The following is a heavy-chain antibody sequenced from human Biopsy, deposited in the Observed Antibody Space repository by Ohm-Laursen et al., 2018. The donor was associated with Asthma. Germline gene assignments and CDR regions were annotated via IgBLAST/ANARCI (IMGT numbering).Heavy chain of an antibody. CDR3: ARGPEWSGLDI. D-gene: IGHD3-3*01. J-gene: IGHJ6*02. Sequence: GTLSHTCSMYGLSSSGYYWTWIRQPPGKGLEWIGESDHRGNTNINPTLKSRVTISKDKSANEFSLKMRSVTAADTAIYYCARGPEWSGLDIWGQGTTVTVSS. CDR1: GLSSSGYY. CDR2: SDHRGNT. V-gene: IGHV4-34*01.